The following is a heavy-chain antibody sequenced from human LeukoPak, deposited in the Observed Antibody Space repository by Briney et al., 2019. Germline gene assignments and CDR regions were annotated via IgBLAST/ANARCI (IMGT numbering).Heavy chain of an antibody. Sequence: ASVKVSCKASGYTFTGYYMHWVRQAPGQGLEWMGRIDPNSGGTNYAQKFLGRVTMTRDTSISTAYMELNRLRSDDTAIYYCARDRMGTIEDVWGKGTTVTVSS. CDR2: IDPNSGGT. V-gene: IGHV1-2*02. CDR1: GYTFTGYY. J-gene: IGHJ6*04. CDR3: ARDRMGTIEDV. D-gene: IGHD5-12*01.